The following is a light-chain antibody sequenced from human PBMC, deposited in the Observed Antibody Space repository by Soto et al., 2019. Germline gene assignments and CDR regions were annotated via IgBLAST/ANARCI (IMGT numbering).Light chain of an antibody. J-gene: IGKJ4*01. CDR1: QSVSSN. CDR2: GAS. V-gene: IGKV3-15*01. Sequence: EIVMTQSPATLSVSPGERATLSCRASQSVSSNLAWYQQKPGQAPRLLIYGASTRATGIAARFSGSGSGTEFTLTISSLQSEDFAVYSCQQYNNWLTFGGGTKVEIK. CDR3: QQYNNWLT.